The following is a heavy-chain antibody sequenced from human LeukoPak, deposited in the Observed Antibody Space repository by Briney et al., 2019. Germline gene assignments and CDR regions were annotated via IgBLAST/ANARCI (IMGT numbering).Heavy chain of an antibody. CDR1: GFTFSSYG. CDR3: AKDTSIAVAGLFDY. CDR2: ISYDGSNK. Sequence: PGGSLRLSCAASGFTFSSYGMHWVRQAPGKGLEWVAVISYDGSNKYYADSVKGRFTISRDNSKNTLYLQMNSLRAEDTAVYYCAKDTSIAVAGLFDYWGRGTLVTVSS. J-gene: IGHJ4*02. D-gene: IGHD6-19*01. V-gene: IGHV3-30*18.